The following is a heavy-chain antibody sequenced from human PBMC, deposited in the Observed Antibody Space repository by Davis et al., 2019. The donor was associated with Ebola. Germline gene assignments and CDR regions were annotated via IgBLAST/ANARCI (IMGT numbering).Heavy chain of an antibody. CDR3: ASPRYYYYGMDV. Sequence: GESLKISCAASGFTFSSYWMSWVRQAPGKGLEWVANIKQDGSEKYYVDSVKGRFTISRDNAKNSLYLQMNSLRAEDTAVYYCASPRYYYYGMDVWGQGTTVTVSS. V-gene: IGHV3-7*01. J-gene: IGHJ6*02. CDR1: GFTFSSYW. CDR2: IKQDGSEK.